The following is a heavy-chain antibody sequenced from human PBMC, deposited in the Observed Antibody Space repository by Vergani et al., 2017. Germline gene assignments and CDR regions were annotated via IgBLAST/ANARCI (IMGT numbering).Heavy chain of an antibody. CDR3: ARVNTETNGHLYYCCYMDV. CDR2: IDHTGRP. D-gene: IGHD4-11*01. J-gene: IGHJ6*03. CDR1: GGSFTSYH. V-gene: IGHV4-34*01. Sequence: QVQLQQWGGGLLKPSETLSLTCVVNGGSFTSYHWTWIRQSPGEGLEWVSDIDHTGRPDYNPSLKSRLTMSVDKSRNQFSLTLNSVTATDTAIYFCARVNTETNGHLYYCCYMDVWGQGTAVTVS.